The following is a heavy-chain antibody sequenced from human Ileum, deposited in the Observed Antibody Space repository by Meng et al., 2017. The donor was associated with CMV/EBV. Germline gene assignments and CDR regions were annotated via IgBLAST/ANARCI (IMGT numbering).Heavy chain of an antibody. J-gene: IGHJ4*02. CDR1: GGTFSSYA. Sequence: QGQLGQSGAEVKKPGSSVKVSCKASGGTFSSYAISWVRQAPGQGLEWMGGIIPIFGTANYAQKFQGRVTITADESTSTAYMELSSLRSEDTAVHYCAREKVRGVIGAYFDYWGQGTLVTVSS. CDR3: AREKVRGVIGAYFDY. V-gene: IGHV1-69*12. D-gene: IGHD3-10*01. CDR2: IIPIFGTA.